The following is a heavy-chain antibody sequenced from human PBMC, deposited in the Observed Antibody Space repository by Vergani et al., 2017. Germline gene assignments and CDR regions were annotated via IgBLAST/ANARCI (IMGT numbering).Heavy chain of an antibody. CDR3: AFVRHGSYYY. V-gene: IGHV4-39*07. D-gene: IGHD1-26*01. Sequence: QLQLQESGPGLVKPSETLSLTCTVSGGSISSSSYYWGWIRQPPGKGLEWIGYIYYSGSTYYNPSLKSRVTISVDTSKNQFSLKLSSVTAADTAVYYCAFVRHGSYYYWGQGTLVTVSS. CDR1: GGSISSSSYY. J-gene: IGHJ4*02. CDR2: IYYSGST.